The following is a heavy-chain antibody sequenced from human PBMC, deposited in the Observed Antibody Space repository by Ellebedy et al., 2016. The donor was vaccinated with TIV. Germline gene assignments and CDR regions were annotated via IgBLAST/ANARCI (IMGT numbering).Heavy chain of an antibody. J-gene: IGHJ1*01. CDR3: ARVSGYYHGYLQH. CDR2: IIAVFGTT. CDR1: GGTFSSYA. D-gene: IGHD3-22*01. V-gene: IGHV1-69*13. Sequence: SVKVSCKASGGTFSSYAINWVRQAPGQGLEWMGGIIAVFGTTNYAQKFQGRVTITADEPTSTVYMEVSSLRSEDTAVYYCARVSGYYHGYLQHWGQGTLVIVSS.